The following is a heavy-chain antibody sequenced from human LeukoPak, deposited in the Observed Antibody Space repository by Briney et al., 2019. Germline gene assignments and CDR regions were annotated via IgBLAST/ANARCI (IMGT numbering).Heavy chain of an antibody. D-gene: IGHD2-2*01. CDR3: ASRYCSGTSCYAFDY. Sequence: PGGSLRLSYAASGFTFSTYYMNWVRQAPGKGLEWVSSISGSGTYKYYEDSVKGRFTISRDNAENSLYLQMNSLRVEDTAVYYCASRYCSGTSCYAFDYWGQGTLVTVSS. J-gene: IGHJ4*02. CDR2: ISGSGTYK. CDR1: GFTFSTYY. V-gene: IGHV3-21*01.